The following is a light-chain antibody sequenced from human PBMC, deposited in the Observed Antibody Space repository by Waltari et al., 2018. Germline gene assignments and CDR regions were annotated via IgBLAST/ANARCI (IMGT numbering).Light chain of an antibody. CDR3: QQGDTSPPT. CDR2: HSS. J-gene: IGKJ1*01. CDR1: QDISTS. Sequence: EIHMTQSPSSVSASVGDRVSMSCRASQDISTSLAWYQQKSGKAPSLLIYHSSTLQSGVPSRFSGAGTGTDFILTINNLHPEDFATYFCQQGDTSPPTFGPGTKVELK. V-gene: IGKV1-12*01.